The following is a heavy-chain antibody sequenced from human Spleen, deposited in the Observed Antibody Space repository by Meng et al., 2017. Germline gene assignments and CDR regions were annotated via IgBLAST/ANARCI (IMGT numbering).Heavy chain of an antibody. CDR1: GFTFSNAW. D-gene: IGHD2-15*01. J-gene: IGHJ6*02. V-gene: IGHV3-15*05. CDR2: IKSKTDGETI. CDR3: TTVYSHYYYAMDV. Sequence: GGSLRLSCAASGFTFSNAWMSWVRQAPGKGLECVGRIKSKTDGETIDYAAPVKGRFTIPRDDSKHTLYLQMNSLKTEDTAVYYCTTVYSHYYYAMDVWGQGTTVTVSS.